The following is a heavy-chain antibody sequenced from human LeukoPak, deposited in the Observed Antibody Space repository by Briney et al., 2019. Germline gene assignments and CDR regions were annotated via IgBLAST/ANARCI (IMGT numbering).Heavy chain of an antibody. V-gene: IGHV3-15*01. CDR2: LKSKTDGGTT. CDR3: TTYISAAGTRYFQH. J-gene: IGHJ1*01. CDR1: GFTFSNAW. Sequence: GGSLRLSCAASGFTFSNAWMSWVRQAPGKGLEWVGRLKSKTDGGTTDYAAPVKGRFTISRDDSKNTLCLQVNSLKTEDTAVYYCTTYISAAGTRYFQHWGQGTLVTVSS. D-gene: IGHD6-13*01.